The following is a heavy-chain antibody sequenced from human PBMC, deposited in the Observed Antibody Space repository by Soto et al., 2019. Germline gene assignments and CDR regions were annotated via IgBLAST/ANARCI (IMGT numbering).Heavy chain of an antibody. Sequence: PGGSLRLSCAASGFTFSSYWMSWVRQAPGKGLEWVANINQDGSEKYSVDSVKGRFTISRDNAKNSLYLQMNSLNIEDTAIYYCVRISAAASNAFDIWGQGTMVTVSS. J-gene: IGHJ3*02. CDR3: VRISAAASNAFDI. CDR2: INQDGSEK. V-gene: IGHV3-7*05. D-gene: IGHD6-13*01. CDR1: GFTFSSYW.